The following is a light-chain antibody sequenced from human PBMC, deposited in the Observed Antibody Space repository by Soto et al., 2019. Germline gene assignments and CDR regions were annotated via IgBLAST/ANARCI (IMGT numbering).Light chain of an antibody. CDR3: QQYNSWPRT. CDR2: GSS. CDR1: HSISDT. V-gene: IGKV3-15*01. J-gene: IGKJ1*01. Sequence: EIVMTQSPATLSVSPGERATLSCRASHSISDTLAWYQQKPGQAPRLLIFGSSTRAPGIPARFSASGSETVFTLTITTLQSEDFAVYYCQQYNSWPRTFGQGTK.